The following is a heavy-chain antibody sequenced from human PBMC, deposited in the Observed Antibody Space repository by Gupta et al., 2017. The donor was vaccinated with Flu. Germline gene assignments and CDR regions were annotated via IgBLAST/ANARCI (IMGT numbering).Heavy chain of an antibody. CDR2: SKNRATSYTT. V-gene: IGHV3-72*01. CDR3: TRLNFYDGSGYYNDF. CDR1: GLPPSYHH. J-gene: IGHJ4*02. D-gene: IGHD3-22*01. Sequence: EVQLVESGGGLVQPGGSLRLSCVVSGLPPSYHHLAWVPQAPGKGLEWIGRSKNRATSYTTVYAASVEGRFTFSRDDSKNSVNLQMNSLKTEDTAVYYCTRLNFYDGSGYYNDFWGQGTLVAVSS.